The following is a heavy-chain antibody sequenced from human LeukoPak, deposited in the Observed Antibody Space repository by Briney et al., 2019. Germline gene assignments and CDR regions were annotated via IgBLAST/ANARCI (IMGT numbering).Heavy chain of an antibody. CDR2: VYYTGSI. CDR3: ARFAYGGYYFDY. J-gene: IGHJ4*02. Sequence: SETLSLTCTVSGGSMNSYYWSWIRQPPGKGLEYIGFVYYTGSINYDSSLKSRVTISADTSKNLFSLKLRSVTAADTAVYYCARFAYGGYYFDYWGQGALVTVSS. D-gene: IGHD4-23*01. CDR1: GGSMNSYY. V-gene: IGHV4-59*13.